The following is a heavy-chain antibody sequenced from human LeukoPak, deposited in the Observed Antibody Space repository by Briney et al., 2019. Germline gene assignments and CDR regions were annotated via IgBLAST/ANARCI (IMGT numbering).Heavy chain of an antibody. CDR3: ARSLADWYFDL. CDR1: GGSMSSYY. D-gene: IGHD2-15*01. Sequence: PSETLSLTCTVPGGSMSSYYWSWIRQPPGKGLEWIGYIYYSGSTNYNPSLKSRVTISVDTSKNQFSLKLSSVTAADTAVYYCARSLADWYFDLWGRGTLVTVSS. J-gene: IGHJ2*01. CDR2: IYYSGST. V-gene: IGHV4-59*08.